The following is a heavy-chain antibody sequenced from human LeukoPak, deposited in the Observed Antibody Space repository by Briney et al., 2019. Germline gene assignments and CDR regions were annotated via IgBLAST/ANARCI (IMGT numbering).Heavy chain of an antibody. CDR2: ISSSSSDT. CDR3: ARGSRTIELGDDY. J-gene: IGHJ4*02. Sequence: GGSLRLSCAASGFTFSDSYMSWIRQTPGKGLEWLSYISSSSSDTNYADSVKGRYTISRDNAKNSLYLQMNSLRAEDTAVYYCARGSRTIELGDDYWGQGTLVTVSS. V-gene: IGHV3-11*06. CDR1: GFTFSDSY. D-gene: IGHD5-24*01.